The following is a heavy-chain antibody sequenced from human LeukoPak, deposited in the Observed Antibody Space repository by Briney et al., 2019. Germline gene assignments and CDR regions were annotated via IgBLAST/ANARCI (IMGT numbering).Heavy chain of an antibody. J-gene: IGHJ5*02. CDR2: IWYSGSA. D-gene: IGHD1-1*01. Sequence: SETLSITCNVSGDSISGSDYYWGWMRQPPGKGLEWIANIWYSGSAYYNPSLQSRVTITVDTSKNQFSLNVKSVTAGDSAVYYCLRHAGGIILTWGQGTRVAVSS. CDR3: LRHAGGIILT. CDR1: GDSISGSDYY. V-gene: IGHV4-39*01.